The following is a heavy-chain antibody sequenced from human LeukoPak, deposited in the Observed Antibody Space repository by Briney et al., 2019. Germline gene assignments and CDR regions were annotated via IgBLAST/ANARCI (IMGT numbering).Heavy chain of an antibody. CDR2: ISSTGGTT. V-gene: IGHV3-23*01. D-gene: IGHD3-9*01. CDR1: GITFSSYG. J-gene: IGHJ4*02. Sequence: GGTLRLSCAASGITFSSYGMSWVRQAPGKGLEWVSSISSTGGTTYYADSVKGRFTISRDNSKNTLYLQMNSLKTEDTAVYYCTTVSILLRYFYDYWGQGTLVTVSS. CDR3: TTVSILLRYFYDY.